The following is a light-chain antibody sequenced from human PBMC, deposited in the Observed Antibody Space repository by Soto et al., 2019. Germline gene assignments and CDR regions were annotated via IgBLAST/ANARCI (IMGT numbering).Light chain of an antibody. CDR3: QQYGGSPRT. CDR2: GAS. V-gene: IGKV3-20*01. J-gene: IGKJ1*01. Sequence: EIVLTQFPDTLSLSPGERATLSCRASQSLSSNSLAWYQQKRGQAPRLLIHGASSRATGIPDRLSGSGSGTDFTLTISRLEPEDFEVYYCQQYGGSPRTLGQGTNVDIK. CDR1: QSLSSNS.